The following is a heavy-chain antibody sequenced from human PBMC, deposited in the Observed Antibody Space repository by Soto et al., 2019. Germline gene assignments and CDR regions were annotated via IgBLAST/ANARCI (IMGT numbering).Heavy chain of an antibody. Sequence: GGSLRLSCAASGFTFSSYSMTWVRQAPGKGLEWVSSISSSSSYIYYADSVKGRFTISRDNAKNSLYLQMNRLRAEDTAVYYCARPGSWNDLKDYYYGMDVWGQGTTVTVSS. J-gene: IGHJ6*02. CDR3: ARPGSWNDLKDYYYGMDV. V-gene: IGHV3-21*01. CDR2: ISSSSSYI. D-gene: IGHD1-1*01. CDR1: GFTFSSYS.